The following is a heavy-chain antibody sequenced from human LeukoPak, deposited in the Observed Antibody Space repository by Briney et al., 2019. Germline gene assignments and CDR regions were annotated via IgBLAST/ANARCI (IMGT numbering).Heavy chain of an antibody. D-gene: IGHD5-18*01. V-gene: IGHV1-24*01. CDR2: FDPEDGET. Sequence: ASVKVSWKVSGYTLTELSMHWVRQAPGKGLEWMGGFDPEDGETIYAQKFQGRVTMTEDTSTDTAYMELSSLRSEDTAVYYCATVRGLGQLWLPPQHWGQGTLVTVSS. J-gene: IGHJ1*01. CDR1: GYTLTELS. CDR3: ATVRGLGQLWLPPQH.